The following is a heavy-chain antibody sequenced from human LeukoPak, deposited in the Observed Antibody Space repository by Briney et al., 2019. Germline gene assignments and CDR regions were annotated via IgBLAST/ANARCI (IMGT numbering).Heavy chain of an antibody. CDR1: GYSFSNYW. Sequence: GESLKISCRGSGYSFSNYWIGWVRQMPGKGLEWMGIIYPGDSDTRYSPSFQGQVTISADKSISTAYLQWSSLKTSDTAMYFCARHAQDCGGNYDYWGHGTLVTVSS. V-gene: IGHV5-51*01. J-gene: IGHJ4*01. CDR3: ARHAQDCGGNYDY. CDR2: IYPGDSDT. D-gene: IGHD4-23*01.